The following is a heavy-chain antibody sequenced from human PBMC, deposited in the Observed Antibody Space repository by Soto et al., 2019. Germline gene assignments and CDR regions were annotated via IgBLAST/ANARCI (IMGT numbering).Heavy chain of an antibody. CDR2: ISAYNGNT. Sequence: GASVKASSKASGYTYTSYGISWVRQAPGQGPEWMGWISAYNGNTNYAQKLQGRVTMTTDTSTSTAYMELRSLRSDDTAVYYCARFNYYYYMDVWGKGTTVTVSS. J-gene: IGHJ6*03. V-gene: IGHV1-18*01. CDR3: ARFNYYYYMDV. CDR1: GYTYTSYG.